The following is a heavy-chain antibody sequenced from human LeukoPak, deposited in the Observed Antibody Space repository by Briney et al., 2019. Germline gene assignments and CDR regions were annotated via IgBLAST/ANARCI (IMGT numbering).Heavy chain of an antibody. CDR2: ISGSGNTI. D-gene: IGHD6-6*01. V-gene: IGHV3-11*01. CDR3: VRGAGYAAHWGYWYFDL. CDR1: GFTFSDYY. Sequence: GGSLRLSCAASGFTFSDYYMTWIRQAPGKGLEWVSYISGSGNTIYYADSVKGRFTISRDNAKNSLYLQMSSLRPEDTAVYFCVRGAGYAAHWGYWYFDLWGRGALVTVSS. J-gene: IGHJ2*01.